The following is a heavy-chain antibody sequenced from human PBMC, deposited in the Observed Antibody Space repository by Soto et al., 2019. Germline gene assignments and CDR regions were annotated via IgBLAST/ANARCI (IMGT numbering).Heavy chain of an antibody. CDR3: ARERGARPDIVLMLYAIGWFDP. CDR2: IIPILGIA. D-gene: IGHD2-8*01. V-gene: IGHV1-69*04. J-gene: IGHJ5*02. Sequence: QVQLVQSGAEVKKPGSSVKVSCKASGGTFSSYPISWVRQAPGQGLEWMGRIIPILGIANYAQKFQGRVTITADKSTSTAYMELSSLRSEDTAVYYCARERGARPDIVLMLYAIGWFDPWGQGTLVTVSS. CDR1: GGTFSSYP.